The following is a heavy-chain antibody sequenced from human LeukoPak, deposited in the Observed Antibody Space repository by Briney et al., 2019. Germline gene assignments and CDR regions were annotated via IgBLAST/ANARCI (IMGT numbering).Heavy chain of an antibody. J-gene: IGHJ5*02. V-gene: IGHV4-38-2*01. D-gene: IGHD2-2*01. CDR3: ASSEYCSSTSCSESWFDP. CDR1: GYSISSGYY. CDR2: IYHIGST. Sequence: SETLSLTXAVSGYSISSGYYWGWIGQPPGKGREWIGSIYHIGSTYNTPSHKSRVTRSVNTSKNQVSLKLSSVTATDTAVYYCASSEYCSSTSCSESWFDPWGQGTLVTVSS.